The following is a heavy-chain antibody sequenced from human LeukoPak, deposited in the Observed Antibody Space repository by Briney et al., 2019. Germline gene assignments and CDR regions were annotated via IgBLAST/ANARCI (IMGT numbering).Heavy chain of an antibody. CDR3: ARWLIQLWPPSTYYYYMDV. Sequence: ASVKVSCKASGYTFTGYYMHWVRQAPGQGLEWMGWINPNSGGTNYAQKFQGRVTMTRDTSISTAYMELSRLRSDDTAVYYCARWLIQLWPPSTYYYYMDVWGKGTTVTVSS. V-gene: IGHV1-2*02. CDR2: INPNSGGT. CDR1: GYTFTGYY. D-gene: IGHD5-18*01. J-gene: IGHJ6*03.